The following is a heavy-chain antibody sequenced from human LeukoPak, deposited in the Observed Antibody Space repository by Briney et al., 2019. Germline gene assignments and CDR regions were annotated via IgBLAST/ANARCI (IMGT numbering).Heavy chain of an antibody. CDR2: IIPILGIA. CDR1: GGTFSSYA. CDR3: ARGLTAAGTQALNN. D-gene: IGHD6-13*01. J-gene: IGHJ4*02. V-gene: IGHV1-69*04. Sequence: SVKVSCKASGGTFSSYAISWVRQAPGQGLEWMGRIIPILGIANYAQKFQGRVTITADKSTSTAYMELSSLRSEDTAVYYCARGLTAAGTQALNNWGQGTLVTVSS.